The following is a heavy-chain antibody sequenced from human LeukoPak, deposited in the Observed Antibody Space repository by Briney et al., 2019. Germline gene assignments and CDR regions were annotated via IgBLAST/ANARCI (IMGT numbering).Heavy chain of an antibody. CDR3: ARAGGSGSYCDY. J-gene: IGHJ4*02. D-gene: IGHD1-26*01. CDR2: IYHSGST. V-gene: IGHV4-38-2*02. Sequence: SETLSLTCTVSGYSISSGYYWGWIRQPLGKGLEWIGSIYHSGSTYYNPSLKSRVTISVDTSKNQFSLKLSSVTAADTAVYYCARAGGSGSYCDYWGQGTLVTVSS. CDR1: GYSISSGYY.